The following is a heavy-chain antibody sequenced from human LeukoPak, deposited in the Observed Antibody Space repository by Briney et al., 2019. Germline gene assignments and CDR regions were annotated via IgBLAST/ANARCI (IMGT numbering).Heavy chain of an antibody. CDR2: MNPNSGDT. J-gene: IGHJ6*04. Sequence: ASVTVSCKASGYTFTIYHINWVRQAPGQGLEWMGWMNPNSGDTGYAQKFQGRVSITRNTSISTAYMELSSLISDDTAVYYCARADGSSSISYYYLDVWGKGTTVTVSS. D-gene: IGHD6-6*01. CDR3: ARADGSSSISYYYLDV. V-gene: IGHV1-8*03. CDR1: GYTFTIYH.